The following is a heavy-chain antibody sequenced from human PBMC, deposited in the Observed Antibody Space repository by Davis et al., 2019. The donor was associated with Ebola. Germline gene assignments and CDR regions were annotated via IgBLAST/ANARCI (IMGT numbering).Heavy chain of an antibody. CDR1: GYTFTSYY. CDR2: INPNSGGT. V-gene: IGHV1-2*04. D-gene: IGHD1-26*01. J-gene: IGHJ4*02. CDR3: ARAMGKWELPFYY. Sequence: ASVKVSCKASGYTFTSYYMHWVRQAPGQGLEWMGWINPNSGGTNYAQKFQGWVTMTRDTSISTAYMELSRLRSDDTAVYYCARAMGKWELPFYYWGQGTLVTVSS.